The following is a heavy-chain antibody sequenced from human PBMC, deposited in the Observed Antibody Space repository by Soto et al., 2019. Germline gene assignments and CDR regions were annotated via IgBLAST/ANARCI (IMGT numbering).Heavy chain of an antibody. J-gene: IGHJ6*02. CDR1: GGSISSYY. CDR3: ARGAHHDFWSGYPLGGYYYGMDV. CDR2: IYYSGST. Sequence: SETLSLTCTVSGGSISSYYWSWIRQPPGKGLEWIGYIYYSGSTNYNPSLKSRVTISVDTSKNQFSLKLSSVTAADTAVYYCARGAHHDFWSGYPLGGYYYGMDVWGQGTPVTVSS. D-gene: IGHD3-3*01. V-gene: IGHV4-59*01.